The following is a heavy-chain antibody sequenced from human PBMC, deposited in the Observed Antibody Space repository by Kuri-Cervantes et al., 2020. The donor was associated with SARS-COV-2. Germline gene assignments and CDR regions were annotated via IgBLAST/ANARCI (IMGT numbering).Heavy chain of an antibody. J-gene: IGHJ5*02. V-gene: IGHV1-18*01. CDR2: ISAYNGNT. CDR3: ARVWARGWFDP. D-gene: IGHD3-10*01. CDR1: GYTFTSYG. Sequence: ASVKVSCKASGYTFTSYGISWVRQAPGQGLEWMGWISAYNGNTNYAQKLQGRVTITADKSTSTAYMELSSLRSEDTAVYYCARVWARGWFDPWGQGTLVTVSS.